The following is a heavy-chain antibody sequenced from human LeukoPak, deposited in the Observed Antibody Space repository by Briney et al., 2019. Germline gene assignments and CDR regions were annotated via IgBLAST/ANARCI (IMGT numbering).Heavy chain of an antibody. CDR1: GGSISSSSYY. Sequence: SETLSLTCTVSGGSISSSSYYWGWIRQPPGKGLEWIGSIYYSGSTNYNPSLKSRVTISVDTSKNQFSLKLSSVTAADTAVYYCARATHYYDSSGYYASYYFDYWGQGTLVTVSS. D-gene: IGHD3-22*01. J-gene: IGHJ4*02. CDR3: ARATHYYDSSGYYASYYFDY. CDR2: IYYSGST. V-gene: IGHV4-39*07.